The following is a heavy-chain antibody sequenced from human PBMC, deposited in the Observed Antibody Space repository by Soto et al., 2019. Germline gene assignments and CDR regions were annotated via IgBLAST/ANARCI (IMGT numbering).Heavy chain of an antibody. CDR2: ISGSGGST. V-gene: IGHV3-23*01. CDR3: EAVRQLVGYFYYYMDF. D-gene: IGHD6-6*01. Sequence: GGSLRLSCAASGFTFSSYAMSWVRQAPGKGLEWVSAISGSGGSTYYADSVKGRFTISRDNSKNTLYLQMNSLRAEDTAVYYCEAVRQLVGYFYYYMDFWGKGTTVTVSS. CDR1: GFTFSSYA. J-gene: IGHJ6*03.